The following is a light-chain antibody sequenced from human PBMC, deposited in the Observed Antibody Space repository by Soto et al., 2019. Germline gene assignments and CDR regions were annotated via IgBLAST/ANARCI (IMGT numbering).Light chain of an antibody. Sequence: SYELTQPPSVSVSPGQTASITCSGDKLGDKYACWYQQKPGQSPVLVIYQDSKRPSGIPERFSGSNSGNTATLTIRGTQAMDEADYYCQAWDSSTPRVFGTGTKLTVL. J-gene: IGLJ1*01. CDR2: QDS. CDR3: QAWDSSTPRV. CDR1: KLGDKY. V-gene: IGLV3-1*01.